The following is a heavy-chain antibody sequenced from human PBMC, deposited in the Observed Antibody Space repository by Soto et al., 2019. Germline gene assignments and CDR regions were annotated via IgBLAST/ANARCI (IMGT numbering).Heavy chain of an antibody. Sequence: EVQLVESGGGLVQPGGSLRLSCTATGFTVSNNYMTWVRQAPGEGLECVSVIYVGGTTNYADSVKGRFTISRDNSKNTLHHQMNSLRPEDTAVYNCAGSGSEYFHNWGQGTLVTVSS. CDR3: AGSGSEYFHN. CDR1: GFTVSNNY. J-gene: IGHJ1*01. D-gene: IGHD3-3*01. CDR2: IYVGGTT. V-gene: IGHV3-66*01.